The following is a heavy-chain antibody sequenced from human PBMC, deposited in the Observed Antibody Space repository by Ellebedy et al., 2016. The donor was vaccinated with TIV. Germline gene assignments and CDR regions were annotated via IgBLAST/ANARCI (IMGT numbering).Heavy chain of an antibody. J-gene: IGHJ4*02. D-gene: IGHD5-12*01. CDR3: AFLFRGYEVYYFDY. CDR2: ISGSGGTV. V-gene: IGHV3-11*01. CDR1: GFTFSDYY. Sequence: PGGSLRLSCAASGFTFSDYYMTRIRQAPGKGLEWVSYISGSGGTVYYADSVKGRFTISRDNAKNSLYLQMNSLRAEDTAVYYCAFLFRGYEVYYFDYWGQGTLVTVSS.